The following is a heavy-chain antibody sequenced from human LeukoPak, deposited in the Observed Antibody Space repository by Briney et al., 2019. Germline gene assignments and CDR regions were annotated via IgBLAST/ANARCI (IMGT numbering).Heavy chain of an antibody. CDR2: IYHTGST. V-gene: IGHV4-30-4*01. CDR1: GDPISSGAYF. Sequence: SETLSLTCNVSGDPISSGAYFWSWVRQPPGKGLEWVGYIYHTGSTYYNPSLKSRIVLSVDTSKNQFSLKLTSVSVADTAMYFCARLGDLGMDVWGQGTTVTVSS. D-gene: IGHD3-10*01. J-gene: IGHJ6*02. CDR3: ARLGDLGMDV.